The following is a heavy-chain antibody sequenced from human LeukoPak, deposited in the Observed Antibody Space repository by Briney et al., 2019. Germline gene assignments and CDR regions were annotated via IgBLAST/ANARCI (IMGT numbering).Heavy chain of an antibody. Sequence: SGGSLRLSCAASGFTFSSYGMHWVRQAPGKGLEWVAVISYDGSNKYYADSVKGRFTISRDNSKNTLYLQMNSLRAEDTAVYYCAKAGRDSSSSLSDYWGQGTLVTVSS. D-gene: IGHD6-6*01. J-gene: IGHJ4*02. CDR3: AKAGRDSSSSLSDY. V-gene: IGHV3-30*18. CDR2: ISYDGSNK. CDR1: GFTFSSYG.